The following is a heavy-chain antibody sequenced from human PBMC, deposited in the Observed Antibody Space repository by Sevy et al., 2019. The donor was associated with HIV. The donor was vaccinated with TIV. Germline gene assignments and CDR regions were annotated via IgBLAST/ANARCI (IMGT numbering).Heavy chain of an antibody. D-gene: IGHD1-26*01. J-gene: IGHJ6*02. CDR1: GFTFSSYW. V-gene: IGHV3-7*01. CDR2: IKQDGSEK. Sequence: GGSLRLSCAASGFTFSSYWMSWVRQAPGKGLEWVANIKQDGSEKYYVDSVKGRFTISGDNAKNSLYLQMNSLRAEDTAVYYCARDSGATGGYYGMDVWGQGTTVTVSS. CDR3: ARDSGATGGYYGMDV.